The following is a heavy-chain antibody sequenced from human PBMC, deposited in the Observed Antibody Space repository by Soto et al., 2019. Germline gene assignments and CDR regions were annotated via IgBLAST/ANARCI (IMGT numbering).Heavy chain of an antibody. V-gene: IGHV3-23*01. D-gene: IGHD3-22*01. CDR2: ISANGANR. J-gene: IGHJ4*02. CDR1: GVTFSTYA. Sequence: SLRLSCATSGVTFSTYAMSWGRQAPGKGLEWVSAISANGANRVYGDSVKGRFTISRDNSKSTLYLQMSSLRVEDTAVYFCAKLVDSSSAFWGQGTLVPVSS. CDR3: AKLVDSSSAF.